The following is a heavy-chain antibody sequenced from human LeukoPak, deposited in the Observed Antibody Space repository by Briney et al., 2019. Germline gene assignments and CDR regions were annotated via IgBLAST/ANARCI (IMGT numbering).Heavy chain of an antibody. J-gene: IGHJ5*02. CDR3: ARDLGQYYDTSDNWFDP. V-gene: IGHV3-53*01. Sequence: GGSLRLSCAASGFTVSRNYMSWVRQAPGKGLEWVSVLYSGGSTNYADSVKGRFTISRDNAKNTLNLQMNSLRAEDTAVYYCARDLGQYYDTSDNWFDPWGQGTLVTVSS. CDR1: GFTVSRNY. D-gene: IGHD3-22*01. CDR2: LYSGGST.